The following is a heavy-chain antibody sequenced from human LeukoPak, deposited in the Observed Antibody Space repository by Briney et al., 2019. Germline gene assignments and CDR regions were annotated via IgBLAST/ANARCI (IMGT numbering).Heavy chain of an antibody. CDR3: ARELQLWSNWFDP. CDR2: ISYDGSNK. Sequence: GGSLRLSCAASGFTFSSYAMHWVRQAPGKGLEWVAVISYDGSNKYYADSVKGRFTISRDNSKNTLYLQMNSLRAEDTAEYYCARELQLWSNWFDPWGQGTLVTVSS. D-gene: IGHD5-18*01. CDR1: GFTFSSYA. J-gene: IGHJ5*02. V-gene: IGHV3-30*04.